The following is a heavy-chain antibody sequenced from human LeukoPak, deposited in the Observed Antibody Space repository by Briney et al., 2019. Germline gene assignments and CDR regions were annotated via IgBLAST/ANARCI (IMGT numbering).Heavy chain of an antibody. J-gene: IGHJ3*02. Sequence: SVKVSCKASGGTFSSYAISWVRQAPGQGLEWMGGIIPIFGTANYAQKLQGRVTMTTDTSTSTAYMELRSLRSDDTAVYYCARRSGYYPDAFDIWGQGTMVTVSS. D-gene: IGHD3-22*01. CDR1: GGTFSSYA. CDR3: ARRSGYYPDAFDI. CDR2: IIPIFGTA. V-gene: IGHV1-69*05.